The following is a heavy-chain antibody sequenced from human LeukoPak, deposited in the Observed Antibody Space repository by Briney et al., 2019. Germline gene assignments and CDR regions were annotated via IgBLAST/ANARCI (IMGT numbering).Heavy chain of an antibody. CDR3: ARVHSSGWATQDY. CDR1: GFTFNDYF. CDR2: ISGSGSTI. D-gene: IGHD6-19*01. J-gene: IGHJ4*02. V-gene: IGHV3-11*01. Sequence: GESLRLSCAASGFTFNDYFMAWIRQAPGKGLEWISYISGSGSTIFYADSVKGRFTVSRDNAKNSVYLQMNSLRAEDTAVYYCARVHSSGWATQDYWGQGTLVTVSS.